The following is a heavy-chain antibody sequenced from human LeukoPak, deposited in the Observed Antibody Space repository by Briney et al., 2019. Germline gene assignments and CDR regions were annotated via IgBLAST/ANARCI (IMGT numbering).Heavy chain of an antibody. D-gene: IGHD4-17*01. CDR2: IYYSGST. Sequence: SETLSLTCTVSGGSTSSYYWSWIRQPPGKGLEWIGYIYYSGSTNYNPSLKSRVTISVDTSKNQFSLKLSSVTAADTAVYYCAREGAVTGVDYWGQGTLVTVSS. CDR3: AREGAVTGVDY. J-gene: IGHJ4*02. V-gene: IGHV4-59*01. CDR1: GGSTSSYY.